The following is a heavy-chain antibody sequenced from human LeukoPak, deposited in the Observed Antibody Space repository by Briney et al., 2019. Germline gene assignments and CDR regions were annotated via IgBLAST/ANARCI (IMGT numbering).Heavy chain of an antibody. D-gene: IGHD6-13*01. J-gene: IGHJ1*01. CDR3: ARRSSWTNYEYFQH. CDR1: GGSISSGTYY. CDR2: IYYSGST. Sequence: SETLSLTCIVSGGSISSGTYYWGWIRQPPGKGLEWIGSIYYSGSTYYNPSLKSRVTISVDTSKNQFSLKLSSVTAADTAVYYCARRSSWTNYEYFQHWGQGTLVTVSS. V-gene: IGHV4-39*01.